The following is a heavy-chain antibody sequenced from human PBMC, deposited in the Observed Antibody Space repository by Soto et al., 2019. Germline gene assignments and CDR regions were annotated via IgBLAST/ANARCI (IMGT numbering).Heavy chain of an antibody. Sequence: GGSLRLSCAASGFIFSSHAMHWVRQAPGKGLEWVAVISYDGINKKYADSVKGRFTISRDNSKKTLYLQMNSLRVEDTAVYYCARADGSGSYYPKGNYGMDVWGQGTTVIVSS. V-gene: IGHV3-30-3*01. CDR2: ISYDGINK. J-gene: IGHJ6*02. CDR3: ARADGSGSYYPKGNYGMDV. D-gene: IGHD3-10*01. CDR1: GFIFSSHA.